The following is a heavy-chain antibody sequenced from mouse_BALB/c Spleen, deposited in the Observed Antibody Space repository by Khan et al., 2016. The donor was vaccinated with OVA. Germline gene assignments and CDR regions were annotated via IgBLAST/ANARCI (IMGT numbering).Heavy chain of an antibody. CDR1: GFSFTNHG. CDR2: IWGDGST. D-gene: IGHD2-10*01. Sequence: QVQLQQSGPGLVAPSQSLSITCTVSGFSFTNHGVSWVRQPPGKGLEWLGVIWGDGSTNYHSALISRLSISKDNSKSQVFLKLSSLQTDDTATYYCAKGGTYFGGYFDVWGAGTTVTVSS. CDR3: AKGGTYFGGYFDV. V-gene: IGHV2-3*01. J-gene: IGHJ1*01.